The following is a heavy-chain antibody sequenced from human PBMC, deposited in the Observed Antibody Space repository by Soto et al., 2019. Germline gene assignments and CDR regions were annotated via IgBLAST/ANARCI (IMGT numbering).Heavy chain of an antibody. Sequence: EPLSLSCTDAGGCISTYYWSWIRQPPGKGLEWIGYIYNSGNTNYNPSLKSRATISVDMSKNQLSLNLSSVTAAYTAVYYCARDSIKPQVGMDFWGQGTTVTVSS. J-gene: IGHJ6*02. CDR1: GGCISTYY. CDR3: ARDSIKPQVGMDF. CDR2: IYNSGNT. V-gene: IGHV4-59*01.